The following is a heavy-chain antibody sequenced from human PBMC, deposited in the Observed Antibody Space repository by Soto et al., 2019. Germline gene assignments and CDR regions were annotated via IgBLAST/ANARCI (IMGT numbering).Heavy chain of an antibody. CDR3: ARIWKYGDYPLWFDY. Sequence: QVTLKESGPVLVKPTETLTLTCTVSGFSLSNARMGVSWIRQPPGKALAWLAHIFSNDEKSYSTSLKSRLTATKATSKSQVVHTITNMDPVDTTTYYGARIWKYGDYPLWFDYWGEGTLVTVSS. D-gene: IGHD4-17*01. CDR1: GFSLSNARMG. J-gene: IGHJ4*02. CDR2: IFSNDEK. V-gene: IGHV2-26*01.